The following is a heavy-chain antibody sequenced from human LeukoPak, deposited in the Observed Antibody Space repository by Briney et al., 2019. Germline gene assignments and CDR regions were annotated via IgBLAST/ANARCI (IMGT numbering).Heavy chain of an antibody. J-gene: IGHJ6*03. CDR1: GGSISSYY. CDR2: IYTSGST. Sequence: SETLSLTCTVSGGSISSYYWSWIRQPTGKGLEWIGRIYTSGSTNYNPSLKSRVTMSVDTSKNQFSLKLSSVTAADTAVYYCARETGYYYGSGSYPPDYYYYYVDVWGKGTTVTISS. D-gene: IGHD3-10*01. CDR3: ARETGYYYGSGSYPPDYYYYYVDV. V-gene: IGHV4-4*07.